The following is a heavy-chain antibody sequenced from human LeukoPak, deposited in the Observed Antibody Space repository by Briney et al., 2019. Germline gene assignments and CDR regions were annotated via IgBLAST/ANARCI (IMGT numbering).Heavy chain of an antibody. CDR3: ARGIAVAGTNYYYYMDV. D-gene: IGHD6-19*01. CDR2: IIPILGIA. CDR1: GGTFSSYT. Sequence: SVKVSCKASGGTFSSYTISWVRQAPGQGLEWMGRIIPILGIANYAQKFQGRVTITADESTSTAYMELSSLRSEDTAVYYCARGIAVAGTNYYYYMDVWGKGTTVTVSS. J-gene: IGHJ6*03. V-gene: IGHV1-69*02.